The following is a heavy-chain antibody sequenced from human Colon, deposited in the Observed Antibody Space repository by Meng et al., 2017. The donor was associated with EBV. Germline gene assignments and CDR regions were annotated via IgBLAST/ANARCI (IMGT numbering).Heavy chain of an antibody. CDR2: IYHSGST. V-gene: IGHV4-4*02. D-gene: IGHD2-21*02. CDR3: ARVGAYCGGDCYHPR. CDR1: GGSLSSRNW. J-gene: IGHJ4*02. Sequence: QPQAAGPGLVNPSGTLSLTCAVSGGSLSSRNWWSWVRQPPGKGLEWIGEIYHSGSTNYNPSLKSRVTISVDESKNQFSLRLSSVTAADTAVYYCARVGAYCGGDCYHPRWGQGTLVTVSS.